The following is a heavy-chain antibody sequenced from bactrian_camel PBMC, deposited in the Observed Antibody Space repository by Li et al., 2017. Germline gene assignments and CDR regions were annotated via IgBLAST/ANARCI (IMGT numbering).Heavy chain of an antibody. V-gene: IGHV3S55*01. Sequence: HVQLVESGGDSVQAGGALRLSCAASGYIGGGTSYGWFRQGPGKDREGVAAIDSRGTTFYADSVKGRFTISKDSAKNTLYLQMDNLKPEDTAMYYCAFERGFSPMAWVRANFEYWGAGTQVTVS. CDR3: AFERGFSPMAWVRANFEY. J-gene: IGHJ4*01. CDR2: IDSRGTT. CDR1: GYIGGGTS. D-gene: IGHD5*01.